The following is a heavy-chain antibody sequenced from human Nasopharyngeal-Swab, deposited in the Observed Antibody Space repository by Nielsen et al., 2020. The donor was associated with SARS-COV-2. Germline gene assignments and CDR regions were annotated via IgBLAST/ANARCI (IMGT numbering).Heavy chain of an antibody. V-gene: IGHV4-59*13. CDR2: IYYSGST. Sequence: SQILSLTCAVSGGSISSYYWSWIRQPPGKGLEWIGYIYYSGSTNYNPSLKSRVTISVDTSKNQFSLKLSSVTAADTAVYYCARNLVGYYYDMVGAFDIWGQGTMVTVSS. J-gene: IGHJ3*02. CDR1: GGSISSYY. D-gene: IGHD3-22*01. CDR3: ARNLVGYYYDMVGAFDI.